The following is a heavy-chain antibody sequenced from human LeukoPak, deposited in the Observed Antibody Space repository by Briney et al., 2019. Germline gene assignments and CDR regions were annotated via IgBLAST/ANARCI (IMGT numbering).Heavy chain of an antibody. D-gene: IGHD3-16*01. Sequence: GASVKVSCKASGYTFTSYYMHWVRQAPGQGLEWMGIINPSGGSTSYAQKFQGRVTMTRDMSTSTVYMELSSLRSEDTAVYYCARAHGGASSMITFKRNYYYYYYMDVWGKGTTVTISS. CDR2: INPSGGST. V-gene: IGHV1-46*01. CDR1: GYTFTSYY. J-gene: IGHJ6*03. CDR3: ARAHGGASSMITFKRNYYYYYYMDV.